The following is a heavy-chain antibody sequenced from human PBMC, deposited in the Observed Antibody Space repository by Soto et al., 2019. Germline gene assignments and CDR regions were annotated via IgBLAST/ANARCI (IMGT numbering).Heavy chain of an antibody. V-gene: IGHV4-4*03. D-gene: IGHD6-13*01. J-gene: IGHJ4*02. Sequence: KLPETLSLTCAVSGGSISSSNWWSWVRQPPGKGLEWIGEIYHSGSTNYNPSLKSRVTISVDKSKNQFSLKLSSVTAADTAVYYCATTLPGYSSSWYSHVFDYWGQGTLVTVSS. CDR3: ATTLPGYSSSWYSHVFDY. CDR2: IYHSGST. CDR1: GGSISSSNW.